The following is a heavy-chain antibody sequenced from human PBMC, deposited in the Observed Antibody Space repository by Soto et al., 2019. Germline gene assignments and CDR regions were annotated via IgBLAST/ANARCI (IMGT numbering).Heavy chain of an antibody. CDR1: GYRFTSDW. J-gene: IGHJ5*02. Sequence: LKISCKASGYRFTSDWIGWVGQVPGKGLEWMGIIYPSDSDTKYNPSFQGQVTISADKSINTAYLQWSSLKASDTAIYYCARTHTRPTPRVWLYPRRQGTLV. V-gene: IGHV5-51*01. CDR2: IYPSDSDT. CDR3: ARTHTRPTPRVWLYP. D-gene: IGHD5-18*01.